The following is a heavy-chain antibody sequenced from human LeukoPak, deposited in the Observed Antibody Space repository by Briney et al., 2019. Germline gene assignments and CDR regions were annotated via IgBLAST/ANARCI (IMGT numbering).Heavy chain of an antibody. CDR3: ARGYCSGEDGDY. D-gene: IGHD3-10*01. Sequence: GGSLRLSCAASGFTFDDYGMSWVRQAPGKGLEWVSGINWNGGSTGYADSLKGRFTISRDNAKNSLYLQMNSLRAEDTALYYCARGYCSGEDGDYWGQGTLVTVSS. J-gene: IGHJ4*02. V-gene: IGHV3-20*04. CDR1: GFTFDDYG. CDR2: INWNGGST.